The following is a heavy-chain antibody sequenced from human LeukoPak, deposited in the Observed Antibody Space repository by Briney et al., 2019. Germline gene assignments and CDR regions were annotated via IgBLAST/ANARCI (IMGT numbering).Heavy chain of an antibody. CDR2: ILTSETP. Sequence: SETLSLTCIVSGGYIGSYFWSSIRQPAGKGLEWIGRILTSETPSYNPSLESRVTMSVDTSESQISLKLTTVTAADTAVYYCAREADYGYNLRSHYYIDVWGAGTAVTVSS. V-gene: IGHV4-4*07. CDR3: AREADYGYNLRSHYYIDV. D-gene: IGHD4-17*01. J-gene: IGHJ6*04. CDR1: GGYIGSYF.